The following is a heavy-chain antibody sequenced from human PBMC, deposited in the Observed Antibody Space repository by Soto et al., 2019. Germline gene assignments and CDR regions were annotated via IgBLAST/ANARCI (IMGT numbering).Heavy chain of an antibody. CDR3: ARDRINWLIREMLDL. J-gene: IGHJ5*02. Sequence: QVQLVETGGGVVQPGGSQRLSCSASGFIFNNYGFHWVRQAPGKRLEWVASIAYDGTNPDYADSVRGRFIISRDNSRNILYLQMNSLRSEDTAVYHCARDRINWLIREMLDLWGQGTLVRVSS. D-gene: IGHD5-12*01. CDR2: IAYDGTNP. CDR1: GFIFNNYG. V-gene: IGHV3-30*04.